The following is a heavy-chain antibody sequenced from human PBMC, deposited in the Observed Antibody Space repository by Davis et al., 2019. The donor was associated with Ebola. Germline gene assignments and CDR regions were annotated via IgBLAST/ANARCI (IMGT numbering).Heavy chain of an antibody. J-gene: IGHJ5*02. V-gene: IGHV5-51*01. CDR3: ARRGHYKGAGEGGWFDP. CDR2: IYPGDSET. D-gene: IGHD1-1*01. CDR1: GYSFATYW. Sequence: GESLKISCKGSGYSFATYWIAWVRQIPGKGLEWMGSIYPGDSETRYSPSFQGQITFSADSSINTGYLQWGSLRASDTAIYFCARRGHYKGAGEGGWFDPWGQGTLVTVSS.